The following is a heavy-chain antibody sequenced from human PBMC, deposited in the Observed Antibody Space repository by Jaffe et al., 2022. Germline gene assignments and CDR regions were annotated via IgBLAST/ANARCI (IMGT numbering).Heavy chain of an antibody. J-gene: IGHJ4*02. V-gene: IGHV3-43*01. CDR3: AKDIGYGYVFDY. D-gene: IGHD5-18*01. CDR1: GFTFDDYT. CDR2: ISWDGGST. Sequence: EVQLVESGGVVVQPGGSLRLSCAASGFTFDDYTMHWVRQAPGKGLEWVSLISWDGGSTYYADSVKGRFTISRDNSKNSLYLQMNSLRTEDTALYYCAKDIGYGYVFDYWGQGTLVTVSS.